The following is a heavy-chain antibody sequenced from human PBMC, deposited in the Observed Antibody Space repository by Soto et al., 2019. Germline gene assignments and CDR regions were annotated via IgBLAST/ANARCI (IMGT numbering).Heavy chain of an antibody. D-gene: IGHD3-16*02. CDR1: GLTFRSYA. Sequence: GGSLRLSCAASGLTFRSYAMSWVRQAPGKRLEWDSAISGSGGSTYYADSVKGRFTISRDNSKNTLYLQMNSLRAEDTAVYYCAKGDYVWGSYRPNWFDPRGQGTLVTVSS. CDR2: ISGSGGST. J-gene: IGHJ5*02. CDR3: AKGDYVWGSYRPNWFDP. V-gene: IGHV3-23*01.